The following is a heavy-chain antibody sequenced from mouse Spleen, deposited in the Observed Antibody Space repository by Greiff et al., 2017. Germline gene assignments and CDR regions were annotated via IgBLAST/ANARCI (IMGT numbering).Heavy chain of an antibody. CDR3: ARRDSNHYYAMDY. D-gene: IGHD2-5*01. CDR1: GFTFSDFG. Sequence: EVKLMESGGGLVKPGGSLKLSCAASGFTFSDFGLPWVRQAQGTGLGWVTYSSSGSSTSYYADTLKGRFTISRDNAKNTLFLQMTSLRSEDTAMYYCARRDSNHYYAMDYWGQGTSVTVSS. CDR2: SSSGSSTS. J-gene: IGHJ4*01. V-gene: IGHV5-17*01.